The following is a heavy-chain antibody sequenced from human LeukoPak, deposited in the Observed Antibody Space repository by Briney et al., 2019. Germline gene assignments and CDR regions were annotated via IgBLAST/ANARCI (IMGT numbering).Heavy chain of an antibody. J-gene: IGHJ4*02. CDR3: ARHVSGSYYNQYDY. CDR2: IYPGDSDT. Sequence: PGESLKISCKGSGYSFLTYWIGWVRQMPERGLEWMGIIYPGDSDTRYNPSFQGQVSISADKSSNTAYLQWSSLTASDTAMYYCARHVSGSYYNQYDYWGQGTQVTVSS. D-gene: IGHD3-10*01. CDR1: GYSFLTYW. V-gene: IGHV5-51*01.